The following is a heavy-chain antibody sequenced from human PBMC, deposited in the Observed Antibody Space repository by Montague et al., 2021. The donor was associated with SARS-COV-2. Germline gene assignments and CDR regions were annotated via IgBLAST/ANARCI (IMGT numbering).Heavy chain of an antibody. CDR2: INHSGST. CDR3: ARSRGLGSGWSFPNWDIDD. D-gene: IGHD6-19*01. Sequence: SETLSLTCTVSGGSITSNYWSWIRQPPGKRLEWIGYINHSGSTSSNPSFRSRVTISVDTSQNQFSLKLSSVTAADTAVYYCARSRGLGSGWSFPNWDIDDWGQGTLVTVTP. V-gene: IGHV4-59*13. CDR1: GGSITSNY. J-gene: IGHJ4*02.